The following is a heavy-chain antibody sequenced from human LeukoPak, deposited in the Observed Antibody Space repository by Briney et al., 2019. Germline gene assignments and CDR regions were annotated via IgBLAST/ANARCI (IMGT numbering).Heavy chain of an antibody. J-gene: IGHJ4*02. CDR1: GGSISSGSYY. D-gene: IGHD3-10*01. CDR3: ARRVCPSHYYGSGCKFTHFDY. CDR2: IYTSGST. V-gene: IGHV4-61*02. Sequence: PSETLSLTCTVSGGSISSGSYYWSWIRQPAGKGLEWIGRIYTSGSTNYNPSLKSRVTISVDTSKNQFSLKLSSVTAADTAVYYCARRVCPSHYYGSGCKFTHFDYWGQGTLVTVSS.